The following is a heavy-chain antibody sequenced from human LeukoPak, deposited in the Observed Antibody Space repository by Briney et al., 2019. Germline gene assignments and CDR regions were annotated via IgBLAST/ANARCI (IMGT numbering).Heavy chain of an antibody. D-gene: IGHD2-15*01. V-gene: IGHV3-66*01. J-gene: IGHJ5*02. CDR2: IYSGGST. CDR1: GFTVSSNY. Sequence: PGGSLRLSCAASGFTVSSNYMSWVRQAPGKGLEWVSVIYSGGSTYYADSVEGRFTISRDNSKNTLYLQMNSLRAEDTAVYYCARVRAEVAVQGDWFDPWGQGTLVTVSS. CDR3: ARVRAEVAVQGDWFDP.